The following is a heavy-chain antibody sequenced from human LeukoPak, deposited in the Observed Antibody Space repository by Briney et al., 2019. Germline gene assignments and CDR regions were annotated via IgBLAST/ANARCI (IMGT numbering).Heavy chain of an antibody. D-gene: IGHD2-15*01. V-gene: IGHV1-2*07. CDR3: AREETDSLRY. CDR1: GYTFTAYY. CDR2: INTDRGGT. J-gene: IGHJ4*02. Sequence: ASVKVSFKASGYTFTAYYIHWVRQAPGQGLEWMGWINTDRGGTNYAYKFEGRVTMTRDTSITTTYMELGSLGSDDTAIYFCAREETDSLRYWGQGTLVTVSS.